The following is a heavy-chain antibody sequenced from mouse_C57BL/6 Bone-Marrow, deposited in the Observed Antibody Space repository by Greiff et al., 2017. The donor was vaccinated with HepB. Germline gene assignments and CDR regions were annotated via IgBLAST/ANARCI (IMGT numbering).Heavy chain of an antibody. J-gene: IGHJ2*01. CDR2: IDPSDSYT. CDR3: ASWDFDY. D-gene: IGHD4-1*01. V-gene: IGHV1-50*01. Sequence: VQLQQPGAELVKPGASVKLSCKASGYTFTSYWMQWVKQRPGQGLEWIGEIDPSDSYTNYNQKFKGKATLTVDTSSSTAYMQLSSLTSEDSAVYYGASWDFDYWGQGTTLTVSS. CDR1: GYTFTSYW.